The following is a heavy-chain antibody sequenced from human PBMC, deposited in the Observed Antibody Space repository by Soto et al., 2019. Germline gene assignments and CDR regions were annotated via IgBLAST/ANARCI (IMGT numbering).Heavy chain of an antibody. CDR3: SVDTATRGNYYGMDV. D-gene: IGHD5-18*01. J-gene: IGHJ6*02. CDR2: IIPIFGTA. Sequence: SVKVSCKASGGTFSSYAISWVRQAPGQGLEWMGGIIPIFGTANYAQKFQGRVTITADESTSTAYMELSSLRSDDTAVYYCSVDTATRGNYYGMDVWGQGTTVTVSS. CDR1: GGTFSSYA. V-gene: IGHV1-69*13.